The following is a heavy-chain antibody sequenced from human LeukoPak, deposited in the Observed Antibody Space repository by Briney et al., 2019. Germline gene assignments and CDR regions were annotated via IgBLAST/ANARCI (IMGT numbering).Heavy chain of an antibody. Sequence: SETLSLTCTVSGYSISSGYYWGWFRQTPGRGLEGIASISHSGSPYYNPSLKSRVTISEDLSRNVFSLTLNSVTAADAAVYYCAREGRENIAIGVDWGQGALVTVSS. V-gene: IGHV4-38-2*02. D-gene: IGHD3-16*02. CDR1: GYSISSGYY. CDR3: AREGRENIAIGVD. CDR2: ISHSGSP. J-gene: IGHJ4*02.